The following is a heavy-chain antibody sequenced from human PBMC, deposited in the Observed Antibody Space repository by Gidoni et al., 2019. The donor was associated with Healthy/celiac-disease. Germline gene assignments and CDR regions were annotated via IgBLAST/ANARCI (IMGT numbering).Heavy chain of an antibody. D-gene: IGHD6-13*01. Sequence: QVQLQQWGAGLLKPSETLSLTCAVSGGSFSGYYWSWIRQPPGKRLEWIGEINTSGSTNYNPSLKSRATISVDTSKNQFSLKLSSVTAADTAVYYCARGRINAQAAAPRWFDPWGQGTLVTVSS. CDR2: INTSGST. V-gene: IGHV4-34*01. J-gene: IGHJ5*02. CDR3: ARGRINAQAAAPRWFDP. CDR1: GGSFSGYY.